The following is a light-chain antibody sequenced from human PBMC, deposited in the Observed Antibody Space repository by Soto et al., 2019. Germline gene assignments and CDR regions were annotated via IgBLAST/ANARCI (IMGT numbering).Light chain of an antibody. V-gene: IGLV1-44*01. CDR3: ATWDDSLNGVI. Sequence: QSVLTQPPSASGTPGQRVTISCSGSSSNIGSNTVNWYQHLPGTAPKLLIYGNNQRPSGVPDRFSGSKSGTSASLAISGLQSEDEADYYCATWDDSLNGVIFGGGTKVTVL. CDR2: GNN. CDR1: SSNIGSNT. J-gene: IGLJ2*01.